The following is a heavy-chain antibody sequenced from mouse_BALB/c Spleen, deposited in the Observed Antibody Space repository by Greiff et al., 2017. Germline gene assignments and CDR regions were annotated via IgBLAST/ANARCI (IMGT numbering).Heavy chain of an antibody. V-gene: IGHV3-6*02. CDR1: GYSITSGYY. CDR2: ISYDGSN. CDR3: ARYDGYYVGDY. Sequence: QLVESGPGLVKPSQSLSLTCSVTGYSITSGYYWNWIRQFPGNKLEWMGYISYDGSNNYNPSLKNRISITRDTSKNQFFLKLNSVTTEDTATYYCARYDGYYVGDYWGQGTTLTVSS. D-gene: IGHD2-3*01. J-gene: IGHJ2*01.